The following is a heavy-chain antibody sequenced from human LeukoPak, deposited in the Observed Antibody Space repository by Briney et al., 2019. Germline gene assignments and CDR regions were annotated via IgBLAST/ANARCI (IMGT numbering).Heavy chain of an antibody. V-gene: IGHV3-13*01. CDR1: GFTFSSYD. J-gene: IGHJ4*02. D-gene: IGHD3-22*01. CDR2: IGTAGDT. CDR3: ARGSGDYFDSSGYQYYFDY. Sequence: PGGSLRLSCAASGFTFSSYDMHWVRQTPGKGLEWVSGIGTAGDTYYPGSVKGRFTISRENGKSSLYLHMNSLRAGDTAVYYCARGSGDYFDSSGYQYYFDYWGQGTLVTVSS.